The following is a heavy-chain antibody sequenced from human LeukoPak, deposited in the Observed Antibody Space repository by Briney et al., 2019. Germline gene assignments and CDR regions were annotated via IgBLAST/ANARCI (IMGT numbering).Heavy chain of an antibody. D-gene: IGHD3-9*01. Sequence: SETLSLTCAVYGGSFSSYYWSWIRQPPGKGLEWIGYIYYSGSTNYNPSLKSRVTISVKTSKNQFSLKLRSVTAADTAVYYCARVTGYTIEDYFDYWGQGTLVTVSS. J-gene: IGHJ4*02. CDR1: GGSFSSYY. V-gene: IGHV4-59*01. CDR3: ARVTGYTIEDYFDY. CDR2: IYYSGST.